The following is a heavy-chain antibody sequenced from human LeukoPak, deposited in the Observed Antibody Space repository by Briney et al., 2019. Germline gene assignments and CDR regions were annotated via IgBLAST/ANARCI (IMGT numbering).Heavy chain of an antibody. D-gene: IGHD4-17*01. CDR2: IYYSGST. Sequence: SETLSLTCTVSGGSINNYSWSWIRQPPGKGLEWIGYIYYSGSTYYNPSLKSRVTISVDTSKNQFSLKLNSVTAADTAVYYCASLPTDVDYLIDIWGQGTMVTVSS. V-gene: IGHV4-59*08. CDR3: ASLPTDVDYLIDI. CDR1: GGSINNYS. J-gene: IGHJ3*02.